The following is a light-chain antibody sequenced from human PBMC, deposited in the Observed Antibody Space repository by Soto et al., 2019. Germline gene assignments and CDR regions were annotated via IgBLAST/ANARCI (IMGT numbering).Light chain of an antibody. J-gene: IGLJ2*01. CDR1: SSNIGNNY. Sequence: QSVLTQPPSVSAAPGQKVTISCSGSSSNIGNNYVSWYQQLPGTAPKLLIYDNNKRPSGIPDRFSGSKSGTSATLGITGLQTGDEADYYCGTWDSSLSAGGVVFGGGTKHTVL. V-gene: IGLV1-51*01. CDR3: GTWDSSLSAGGVV. CDR2: DNN.